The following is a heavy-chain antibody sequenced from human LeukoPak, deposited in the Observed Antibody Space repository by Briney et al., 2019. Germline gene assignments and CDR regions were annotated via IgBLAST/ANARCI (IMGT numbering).Heavy chain of an antibody. CDR3: AKDLDVGSSSGYPDRDY. J-gene: IGHJ4*02. V-gene: IGHV3-23*01. D-gene: IGHD3-22*01. CDR1: GFTFSSYA. CDR2: ISGSGSST. Sequence: GGSLRLSCAASGFTFSSYAMSWVRQAPGKGLEWVSAISGSGSSTYYADSVKGRFTISRDNSKNTLYLQMNSLGAEDTAVYYCAKDLDVGSSSGYPDRDYWGQGTLVTVSS.